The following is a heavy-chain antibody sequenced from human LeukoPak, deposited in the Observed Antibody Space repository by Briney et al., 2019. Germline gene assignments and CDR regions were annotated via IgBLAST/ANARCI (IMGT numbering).Heavy chain of an antibody. CDR3: AKDLTYCGGDCYSPDAFDI. CDR1: GFTFSSYA. CDR2: ISGSGGST. D-gene: IGHD2-21*02. V-gene: IGHV3-23*01. J-gene: IGHJ3*02. Sequence: PGGSLRLSCAASGFTFSSYAMSWVRQAPGKGLEWVSAISGSGGSTYYADSVKGRFTISRDNSKNTLYLQMNSLRAEDTAVYYCAKDLTYCGGDCYSPDAFDIWGQGTMVTVSS.